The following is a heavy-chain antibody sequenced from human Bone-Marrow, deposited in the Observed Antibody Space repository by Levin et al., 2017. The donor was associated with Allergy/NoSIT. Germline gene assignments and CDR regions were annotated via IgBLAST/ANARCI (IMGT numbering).Heavy chain of an antibody. V-gene: IGHV4-39*01. J-gene: IGHJ4*02. CDR2: IYYSGST. CDR3: ARHSRDCSRTSCNFDY. Sequence: SETLSLTCTVSGGSISSSSYYWGWIRQPPGKGLEWIGSIYYSGSTYYNPSLKSRVTISVDTSKNQFSLKLSSVTAADTAVYYCARHSRDCSRTSCNFDYWGQGTLVTVSS. CDR1: GGSISSSSYY. D-gene: IGHD2-2*01.